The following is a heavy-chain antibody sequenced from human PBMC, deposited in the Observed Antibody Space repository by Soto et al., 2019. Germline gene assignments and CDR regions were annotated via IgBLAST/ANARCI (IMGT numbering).Heavy chain of an antibody. V-gene: IGHV3-23*01. CDR2: ISGSGGST. J-gene: IGHJ6*02. D-gene: IGHD6-13*01. Sequence: GGSLRLSCAASGFTFSSYAMSWVRQAPGKGLEWVSAISGSGGSTYYADSVKGRFTISRDNSKNTLYLQMNSLRAEDTAVYYCAKDGHSSSWWSYYYYGMDVWGQGTTVTVSS. CDR3: AKDGHSSSWWSYYYYGMDV. CDR1: GFTFSSYA.